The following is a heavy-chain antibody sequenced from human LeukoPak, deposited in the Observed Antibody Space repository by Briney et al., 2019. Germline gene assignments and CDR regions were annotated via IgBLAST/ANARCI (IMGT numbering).Heavy chain of an antibody. V-gene: IGHV4-38-2*01. Sequence: SETLSLTCAVSGYSINSAYYWGWIRQPPGKGLEWIGSIYHSGSPDYNPSLKSRVTISVDTSKNQFSLKLSSVTAADTAVYYCARGSSITMVRGVIPNLDYWGQGTLVTVSS. CDR2: IYHSGSP. CDR3: ARGSSITMVRGVIPNLDY. D-gene: IGHD3-10*01. CDR1: GYSINSAYY. J-gene: IGHJ4*02.